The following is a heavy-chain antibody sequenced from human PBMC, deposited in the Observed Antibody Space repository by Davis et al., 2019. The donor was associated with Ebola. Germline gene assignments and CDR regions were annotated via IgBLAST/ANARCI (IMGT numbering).Heavy chain of an antibody. Sequence: PSETLSLTCTVSGGSVSSGSYYWSWIRQPPGKGLEWIGYIYYSGSTNYNPSLKSRVTISVDTSKNQFSLKLSSVTAADTAVYYCARGPYGGNSGHSYYYGMDVWGQGTTVTVSS. CDR2: IYYSGST. V-gene: IGHV4-61*01. CDR3: ARGPYGGNSGHSYYYGMDV. CDR1: GGSVSSGSYY. D-gene: IGHD4-23*01. J-gene: IGHJ6*02.